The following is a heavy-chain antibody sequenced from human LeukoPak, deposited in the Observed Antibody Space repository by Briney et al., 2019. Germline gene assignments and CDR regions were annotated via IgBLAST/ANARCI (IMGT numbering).Heavy chain of an antibody. CDR3: ARERAQPLFYGMDV. J-gene: IGHJ6*02. CDR1: GGSISSYY. D-gene: IGHD2-2*01. Sequence: SETLSLTCTVSGGSISSYYWSWIRQPPGKGLEWIGYIYYSGSTNYNPSLKSRVTISVDTSKNQFSLKLGSVTAADTAVYYCARERAQPLFYGMDVWGQGTTVTVSS. CDR2: IYYSGST. V-gene: IGHV4-59*01.